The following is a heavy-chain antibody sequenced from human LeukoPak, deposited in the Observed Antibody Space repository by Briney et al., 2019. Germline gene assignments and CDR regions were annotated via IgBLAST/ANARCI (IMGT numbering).Heavy chain of an antibody. D-gene: IGHD6-19*01. J-gene: IGHJ6*04. CDR3: ARDREWLVPGTYGMDV. CDR2: ISSSGSTI. Sequence: GGSLRLSCAASGFTFSSYEMNWVRQAPGKGLEWVSYISSSGSTIYYADSVKGRFTISRDNAKNSLYLQMNSLRAEDTAVYYCARDREWLVPGTYGMDVWGKGTTVTVSS. V-gene: IGHV3-48*03. CDR1: GFTFSSYE.